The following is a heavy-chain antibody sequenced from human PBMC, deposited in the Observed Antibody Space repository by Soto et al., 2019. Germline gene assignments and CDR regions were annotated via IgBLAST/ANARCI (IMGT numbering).Heavy chain of an antibody. CDR1: GYTFSSHW. CDR2: INPDGSFT. J-gene: IGHJ3*02. CDR3: ARPCSRSPSGFYI. V-gene: IGHV3-74*01. D-gene: IGHD6-13*01. Sequence: GGSLRLSCVASGYTFSSHWIHWVRQAPGQGLVGVSRINPDGSFTSYADSVKGRFTISRDNAKNTLYLEMNSLRAEDTAVYYCARPCSRSPSGFYIWGRRTMGTGSS.